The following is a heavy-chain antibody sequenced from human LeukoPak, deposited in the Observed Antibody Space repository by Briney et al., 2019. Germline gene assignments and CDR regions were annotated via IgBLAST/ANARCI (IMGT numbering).Heavy chain of an antibody. CDR3: ARRAAPADY. J-gene: IGHJ4*02. Sequence: GGSLRLSCAASGFTFSNAWMSWVRQAPGKGLEWMGIIYPGDSDTRYSPSFQGQVTISADKSISTAYLQWSSLKASDTAMYYCARRAAPADYWGQGTLVTVSS. CDR1: GFTFSNAW. CDR2: IYPGDSDT. D-gene: IGHD6-13*01. V-gene: IGHV5-51*01.